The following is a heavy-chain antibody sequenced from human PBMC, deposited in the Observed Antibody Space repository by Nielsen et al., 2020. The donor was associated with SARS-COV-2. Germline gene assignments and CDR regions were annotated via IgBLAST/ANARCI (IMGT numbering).Heavy chain of an antibody. Sequence: VRQMPGKGLEWVSYISSSGSTIYYADSVKGRFTISRDNAKNSLYLQMNSLRAEDTAVYYCARSKSGRDFWSGYYPYYYYGMDVWGQGTTVTVSS. V-gene: IGHV3-11*01. CDR3: ARSKSGRDFWSGYYPYYYYGMDV. J-gene: IGHJ6*02. CDR2: ISSSGSTI. D-gene: IGHD3-3*01.